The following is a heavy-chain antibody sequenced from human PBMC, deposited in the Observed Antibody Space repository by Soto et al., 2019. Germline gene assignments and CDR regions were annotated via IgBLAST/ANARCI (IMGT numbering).Heavy chain of an antibody. CDR3: ARVQGVRWFGELSHFGS. CDR1: GGTFNKYA. J-gene: IGHJ4*01. CDR2: VTPPFEAP. D-gene: IGHD3-10*01. V-gene: IGHV1-69*13. Sequence: SVKVSCKASGGTFNKYAINWVRQAAGQGLDWMGGVTPPFEAPNYPQNFQGRLTITADESTSTAYMELSNLRSEDTAVYYCARVQGVRWFGELSHFGSWGHGTLVTVSS.